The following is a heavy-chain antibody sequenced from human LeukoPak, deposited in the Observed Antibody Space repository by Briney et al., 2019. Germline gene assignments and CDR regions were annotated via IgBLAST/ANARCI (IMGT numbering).Heavy chain of an antibody. J-gene: IGHJ4*02. Sequence: GSSVKVSCKASGYTFTSYDFKWVRQATGQRPEWMGWMSPNSGDTGYAQKFQDRVTLTRNTSISTAYMELRSLRSDDTAMYYCARGPPNWGYDYWGPGTLVTVSS. D-gene: IGHD7-27*01. CDR1: GYTFTSYD. CDR2: MSPNSGDT. V-gene: IGHV1-8*01. CDR3: ARGPPNWGYDY.